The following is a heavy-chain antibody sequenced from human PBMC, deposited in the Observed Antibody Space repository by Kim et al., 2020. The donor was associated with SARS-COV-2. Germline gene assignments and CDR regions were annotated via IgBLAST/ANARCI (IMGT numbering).Heavy chain of an antibody. J-gene: IGHJ3*02. CDR3: ARRGWELLGGAGAFDI. D-gene: IGHD1-26*01. V-gene: IGHV5-51*01. Sequence: FQGQVTISADKSISTAYLQWSSLKASDTAMYYCARRGWELLGGAGAFDIWGQGTMVTVSS.